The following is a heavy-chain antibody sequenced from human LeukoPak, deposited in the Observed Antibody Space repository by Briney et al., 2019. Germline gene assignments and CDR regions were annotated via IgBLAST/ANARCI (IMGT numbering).Heavy chain of an antibody. D-gene: IGHD5-24*01. CDR2: IYHSGST. Sequence: KSSETLSLTCAVSGGSISSSHWWSWVRQPPGKGLEWIGQIYHSGSTNYNPSLKSRVTISVDTSKNQFSLKLSSVTAADTAVYYCAGRLWRRDGYNLSAFDIWGQGTMVTVSS. CDR3: AGRLWRRDGYNLSAFDI. CDR1: GGSISSSHW. V-gene: IGHV4-4*02. J-gene: IGHJ3*02.